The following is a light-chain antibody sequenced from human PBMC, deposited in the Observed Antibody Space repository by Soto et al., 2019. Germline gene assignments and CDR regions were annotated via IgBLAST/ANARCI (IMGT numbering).Light chain of an antibody. CDR3: ASWDVSISGLYV. V-gene: IGLV1-44*01. CDR2: NSN. Sequence: QSVLTQPPSASGTPGQRVTISCSGSISNIGSNTVSWYQQLPGTAPKLLIYNSNQRPSWGPYRFAGSKSGTSASLAISGLRSQDEADYSCASWDVSISGLYVYGTGTKVTV. CDR1: ISNIGSNT. J-gene: IGLJ1*01.